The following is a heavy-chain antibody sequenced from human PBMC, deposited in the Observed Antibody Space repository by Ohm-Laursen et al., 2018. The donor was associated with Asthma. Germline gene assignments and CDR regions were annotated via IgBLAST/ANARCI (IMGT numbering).Heavy chain of an antibody. V-gene: IGHV3-9*01. CDR2: FSLDSDRR. Sequence: SLRLSCAASGFTFEKYAMHWVRQAPGKGLEWVSGFSLDSDRRDYADSVKGRFTISRDNAKNSMYLQMNSLRAEDTAVYYCASPGYSNGRYYFDYWGQGTLVTVSS. D-gene: IGHD6-19*01. CDR1: GFTFEKYA. J-gene: IGHJ4*02. CDR3: ASPGYSNGRYYFDY.